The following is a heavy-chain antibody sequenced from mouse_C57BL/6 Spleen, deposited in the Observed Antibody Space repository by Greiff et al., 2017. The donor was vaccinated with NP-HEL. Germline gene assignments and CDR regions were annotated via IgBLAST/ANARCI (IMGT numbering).Heavy chain of an antibody. V-gene: IGHV14-4*01. D-gene: IGHD2-5*01. Sequence: VQLQQSGAELVRPGASVKLSCTASGFNIKDDYMHWVKQRPEQGLEWIGWIDPENGDTEYASKFQGKATITADTSSNTAYLQLSSLTSEDTAVYYCTTFYYSNPYFDYWGQGTTLTVSS. CDR2: IDPENGDT. J-gene: IGHJ2*01. CDR3: TTFYYSNPYFDY. CDR1: GFNIKDDY.